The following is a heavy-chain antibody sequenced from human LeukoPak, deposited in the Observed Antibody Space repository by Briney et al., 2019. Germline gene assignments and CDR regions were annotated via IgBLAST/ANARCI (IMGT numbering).Heavy chain of an antibody. D-gene: IGHD4-23*01. V-gene: IGHV4-39*01. Sequence: PSETPSLTCTVSGGSISSSSYYWGWIRQPPGKGLEWIGGICYSGSTYYNPSLKSRFTISVDTSKNQFSLKLSSVTAADTAVYYCARRVYGGKMHRWFDPWGQGTLVTVSS. CDR3: ARRVYGGKMHRWFDP. J-gene: IGHJ5*02. CDR1: GGSISSSSYY. CDR2: ICYSGST.